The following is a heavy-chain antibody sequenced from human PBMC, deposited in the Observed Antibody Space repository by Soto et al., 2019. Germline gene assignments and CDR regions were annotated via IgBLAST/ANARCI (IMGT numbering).Heavy chain of an antibody. D-gene: IGHD5-18*01. Sequence: QVQLQESGPGLVKASQTLSLICTVSGNSISGGGYYWTWIRQHPGKGLEWIGYISFRGRTFYNPYVKSRVTMSVDTCSNHFALRLSSVTAADTAVYYCARVPYAVDTYYYFDYWGQGSLVTVSS. V-gene: IGHV4-31*03. J-gene: IGHJ4*02. CDR3: ARVPYAVDTYYYFDY. CDR2: ISFRGRT. CDR1: GNSISGGGYY.